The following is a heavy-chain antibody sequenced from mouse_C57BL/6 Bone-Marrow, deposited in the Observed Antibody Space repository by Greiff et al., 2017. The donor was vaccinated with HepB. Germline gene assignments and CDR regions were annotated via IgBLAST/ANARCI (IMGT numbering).Heavy chain of an antibody. D-gene: IGHD3-2*02. J-gene: IGHJ2*01. CDR1: GYTFTSYW. V-gene: IGHV1-52*01. Sequence: QVQLQQPGAELVRPGSSVKLSCKASGYTFTSYWMHWVKQRPIQGLEWIGNIDPSDSDTHYNQKFKDKATLTVDKSSSTAYMQLSSLTSEDSAVYYCARETAQALIDYWGQGTTLTVSS. CDR2: IDPSDSDT. CDR3: ARETAQALIDY.